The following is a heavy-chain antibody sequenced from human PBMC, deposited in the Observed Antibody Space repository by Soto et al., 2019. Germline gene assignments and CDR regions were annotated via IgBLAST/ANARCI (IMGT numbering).Heavy chain of an antibody. V-gene: IGHV4-59*08. CDR2: IHYSGST. CDR1: SGSVTRYY. D-gene: IGHD3-10*01. J-gene: IGHJ4*02. Sequence: PSEPRSLTRTVSSGSVTRYYSGWIQHPPGRGLEYIGHIHYSGSTNYNPSLKSRVTMSVDASRNQFSLKLNSVTAADTAVYFCARHYNSGSSPLDCWAQGTLVTVSS. CDR3: ARHYNSGSSPLDC.